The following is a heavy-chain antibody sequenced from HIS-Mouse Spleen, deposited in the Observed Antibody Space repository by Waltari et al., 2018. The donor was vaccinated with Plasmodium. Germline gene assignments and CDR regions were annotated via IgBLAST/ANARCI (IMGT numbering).Heavy chain of an antibody. V-gene: IGHV3-30*03. D-gene: IGHD7-27*01. J-gene: IGHJ4*02. CDR1: GFTLSSSG. Sequence: QVQLVESGGGVVQPGRSLRLSCAASGFTLSSSGMHWVRQAPGKGLEWVAVISYDGSNKYYADSVKGRFTISRDNSKNTLYLQMNSLRAEDTAVYYCATSGLTGGTYYFDYWGQGTLVTVSS. CDR2: ISYDGSNK. CDR3: ATSGLTGGTYYFDY.